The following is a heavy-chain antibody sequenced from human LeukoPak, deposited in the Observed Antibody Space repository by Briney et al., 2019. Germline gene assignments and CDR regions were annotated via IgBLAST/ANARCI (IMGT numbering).Heavy chain of an antibody. Sequence: GGSLRLSCAASGFIFSNSAMHWVRQAPGKGLEWVAVISYDGSNKYYADSVKGRFTISRDNSKNTLYLQMNSLRAEDTAVYYCAKDIEEWLVKGGGCFDYWGQGTLVTVPS. V-gene: IGHV3-30*18. D-gene: IGHD6-19*01. CDR3: AKDIEEWLVKGGGCFDY. CDR1: GFIFSNSA. CDR2: ISYDGSNK. J-gene: IGHJ4*02.